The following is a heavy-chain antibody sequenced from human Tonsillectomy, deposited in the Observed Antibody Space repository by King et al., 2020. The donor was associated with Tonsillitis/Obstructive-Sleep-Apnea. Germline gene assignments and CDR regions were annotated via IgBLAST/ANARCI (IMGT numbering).Heavy chain of an antibody. CDR2: IWYDGGNK. CDR1: GFAFNQYG. D-gene: IGHD3-22*01. J-gene: IGHJ6*03. V-gene: IGHV3-33*01. CDR3: ARGEIGRGYQEYNMAV. Sequence: VQLVESGGGVVQPGTSRRLSCAASGFAFNQYGMHWVRQAPGKGLEWLAVIWYDGGNKFYADSVKDRFTISRDNSKYTVYLQMNSLRPEDTAVYYCARGEIGRGYQEYNMAVWGNGTTVAVSS.